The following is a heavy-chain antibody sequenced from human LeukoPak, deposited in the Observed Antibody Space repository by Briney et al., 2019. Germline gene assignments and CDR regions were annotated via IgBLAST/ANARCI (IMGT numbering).Heavy chain of an antibody. CDR3: ARELERVDYGDYEVDY. Sequence: ASVKVSCKASGYTFTSYAMNWVRQAPGQGLEWMGWINTNTGNPTYAQGFTGRFVFSLDTSVSTAYLRISSLKAEDTAVYYCARELERVDYGDYEVDYWGQGTLVTVSS. V-gene: IGHV7-4-1*02. CDR2: INTNTGNP. CDR1: GYTFTSYA. D-gene: IGHD4-17*01. J-gene: IGHJ4*02.